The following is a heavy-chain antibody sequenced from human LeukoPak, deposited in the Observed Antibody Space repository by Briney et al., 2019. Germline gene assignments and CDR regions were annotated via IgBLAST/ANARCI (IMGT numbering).Heavy chain of an antibody. CDR1: RLLHSRYD. V-gene: IGHV3-64D*09. CDR3: VLNYGDYVGY. J-gene: IGHJ4*02. Sequence: RLPHGSSRLLHSRYDVHWASQAWGRGREYVSAISSNGGSTYYAHSVKGRFTISRDNSKNTLYLQMSSLRAEDTAVYYCVLNYGDYVGYWGQGTLVTVSS. CDR2: ISSNGGST. D-gene: IGHD4-17*01.